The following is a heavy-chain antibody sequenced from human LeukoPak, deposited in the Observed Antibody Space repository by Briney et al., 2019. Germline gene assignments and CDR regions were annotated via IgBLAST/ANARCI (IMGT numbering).Heavy chain of an antibody. V-gene: IGHV4-38-2*02. D-gene: IGHD4-17*01. CDR2: IYHSGRT. Sequence: SATLSLTCTLSGYSISSGYYWAWIRQPPGKGLEWIGRIYHSGRTSYNPSLKSRVTISVDTSNNQFSLKLTSVTAADTAIYYCAAMTSVTMYSYFFDYWGQGTLLTVSS. J-gene: IGHJ4*02. CDR1: GYSISSGYY. CDR3: AAMTSVTMYSYFFDY.